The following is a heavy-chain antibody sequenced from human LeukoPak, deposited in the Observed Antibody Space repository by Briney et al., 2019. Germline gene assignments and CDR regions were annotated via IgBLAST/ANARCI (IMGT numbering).Heavy chain of an antibody. CDR2: ISSSSSTI. J-gene: IGHJ4*02. Sequence: GGSLRLSCAASGFTFSSYSMNWVRQAPGKGLEWVSYISSSSSTIYYADSVKGRFTISRDNAKNSLYLQMNSLRAEDTAVYYCAKDRDYDSSGYYCDYWGQGTLVTVSS. CDR1: GFTFSSYS. V-gene: IGHV3-48*01. CDR3: AKDRDYDSSGYYCDY. D-gene: IGHD3-22*01.